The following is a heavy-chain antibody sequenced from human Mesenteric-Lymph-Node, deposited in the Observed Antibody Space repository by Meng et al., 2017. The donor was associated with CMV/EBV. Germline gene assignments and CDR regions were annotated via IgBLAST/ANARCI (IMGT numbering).Heavy chain of an antibody. CDR3: ARSPGTTGTILDY. Sequence: GESLKISCAASEFTFSSDSMNWVRQAPGRGLEWVSSSSSSSSYIYYADSVKGRFTISRDNAKNSLYLQMNSLRAEYTAVYYCARSPGTTGTILDYWGQGTLVTVSS. V-gene: IGHV3-21*01. D-gene: IGHD1-1*01. J-gene: IGHJ4*02. CDR1: EFTFSSDS. CDR2: SSSSSSYI.